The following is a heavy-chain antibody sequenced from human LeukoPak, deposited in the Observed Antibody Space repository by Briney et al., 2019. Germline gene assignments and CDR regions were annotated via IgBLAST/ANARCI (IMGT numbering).Heavy chain of an antibody. CDR3: ATATGSYSYYYGMDV. J-gene: IGHJ6*02. CDR1: GYTFTSYG. Sequence: GASVKVSCKASGYTFTSYGISWVRQAPGQGLEWMGWISAYNGNTNYAQKLQGRVTMTTDTSTSTAYMELRSLRSEDTAVYYCATATGSYSYYYGMDVWGQGTTVTVSS. D-gene: IGHD1-26*01. CDR2: ISAYNGNT. V-gene: IGHV1-18*01.